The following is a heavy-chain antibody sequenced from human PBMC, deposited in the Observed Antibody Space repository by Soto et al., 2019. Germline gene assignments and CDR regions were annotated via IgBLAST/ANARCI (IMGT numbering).Heavy chain of an antibody. CDR3: ASVPRGATGRDY. CDR2: ISSSSSYI. CDR1: GFTFSSYS. D-gene: IGHD1-26*01. V-gene: IGHV3-21*01. J-gene: IGHJ4*02. Sequence: GSLRLSCAASGFTFSSYSMNWVRQAPGKGLEWVSSISSSSSYIYYADSVKGRFTISRDNAKNSLYLQMNSLRAEDTAVYYCASVPRGATGRDYWGQGTLVTVSS.